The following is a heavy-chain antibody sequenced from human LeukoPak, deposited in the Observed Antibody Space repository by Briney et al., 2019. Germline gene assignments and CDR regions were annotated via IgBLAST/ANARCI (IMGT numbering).Heavy chain of an antibody. CDR1: GGSISSSSYY. V-gene: IGHV4-39*06. Sequence: PSETLSLTCIVSGGSISSSSYYWGWIRQPPGKGLEWIGSIHYSGSTYYNPSLKSRVTISVDTSKKQFTLKLSSVTAADTAVYYCARDPGGPYHDSRSGSAPYYYYYMDVWGKGTTVTVSS. CDR3: ARDPGGPYHDSRSGSAPYYYYYMDV. CDR2: IHYSGST. D-gene: IGHD3-3*01. J-gene: IGHJ6*03.